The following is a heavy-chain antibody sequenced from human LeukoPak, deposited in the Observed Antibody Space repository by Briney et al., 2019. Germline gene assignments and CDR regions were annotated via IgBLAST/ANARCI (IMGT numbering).Heavy chain of an antibody. V-gene: IGHV4-39*07. D-gene: IGHD1-26*01. CDR1: GGSISSSSYY. CDR3: ARHSGSYPPFGWFDP. Sequence: PSETLSLTCTVSGGSISSSSYYWGWIRQPPGKGLEWIGSIYYSGSTYYNPSLKSRVTISVDTSKNQFSLKLSSVTAADTAVYYCARHSGSYPPFGWFDPWGQGTLVTVSS. J-gene: IGHJ5*02. CDR2: IYYSGST.